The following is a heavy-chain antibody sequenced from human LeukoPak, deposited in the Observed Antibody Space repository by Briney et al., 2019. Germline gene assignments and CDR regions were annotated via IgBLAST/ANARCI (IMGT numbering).Heavy chain of an antibody. Sequence: PSETLSLTCAVYGGSFSGYYWSWIRQPPGKGLEWIGEINHSGSTNYNPSLKSRVTISVDTSKNQFSLKLSSVTAADTAVYYCARGVAARPVINNNWFDPWGQGTLVTVSS. V-gene: IGHV4-34*01. D-gene: IGHD6-6*01. CDR2: INHSGST. J-gene: IGHJ5*02. CDR3: ARGVAARPVINNNWFDP. CDR1: GGSFSGYY.